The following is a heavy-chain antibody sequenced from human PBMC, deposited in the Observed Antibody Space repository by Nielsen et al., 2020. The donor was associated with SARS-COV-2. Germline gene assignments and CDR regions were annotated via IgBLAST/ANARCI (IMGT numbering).Heavy chain of an antibody. V-gene: IGHV1-18*04. CDR1: GYTFTNYG. CDR3: VIVLADLAFDP. Sequence: ASVKVSCKASGYTFTNYGISWVRQAPGQGLEWMGWISGYNGDTNYAQKFQGRVTFTSDTSATTAFMELSSLKSEDTAVYFCVIVLADLAFDPWGQGTLVTVSS. CDR2: ISGYNGDT. J-gene: IGHJ5*02.